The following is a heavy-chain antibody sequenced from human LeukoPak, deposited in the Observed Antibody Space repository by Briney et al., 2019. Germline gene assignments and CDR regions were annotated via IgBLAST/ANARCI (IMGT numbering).Heavy chain of an antibody. Sequence: GGSLRLSCAASGFTFSSYAMSWVRQAPGKGLEWVSAISGSGGSTYYADSVKGRFTISRDNSKNTLYLQMNSLRAEDTAVYYYAKAQRRIAAATYFDYWGQGTLVTVSS. J-gene: IGHJ4*02. V-gene: IGHV3-23*01. CDR1: GFTFSSYA. CDR2: ISGSGGST. CDR3: AKAQRRIAAATYFDY. D-gene: IGHD6-13*01.